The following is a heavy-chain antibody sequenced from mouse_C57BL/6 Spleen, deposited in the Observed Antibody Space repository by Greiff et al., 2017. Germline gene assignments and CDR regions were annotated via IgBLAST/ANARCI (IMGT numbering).Heavy chain of an antibody. Sequence: VKLQESGAELMKPGASVKLSCKATGYTFTGYWIEWVKQRPGHGLEWIGEILPGSGSTNYNEKFKGKATFTADTSSNTAYMQLSSLTTEDSAIYYCARSGYDYDGGYWYFDVWGTGTTVTVSS. CDR2: ILPGSGST. V-gene: IGHV1-9*01. CDR1: GYTFTGYW. D-gene: IGHD2-4*01. CDR3: ARSGYDYDGGYWYFDV. J-gene: IGHJ1*03.